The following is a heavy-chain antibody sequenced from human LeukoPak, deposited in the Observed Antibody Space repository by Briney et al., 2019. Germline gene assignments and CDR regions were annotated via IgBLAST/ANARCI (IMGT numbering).Heavy chain of an antibody. CDR3: AKESYYYIDY. CDR2: ISYDGSNK. Sequence: GGSLRLSCAASGFTFSSYGMHWVRQAPGKGLEWVAVISYDGSNKYYADSVKGRFTISRDNSKDTLYLQMNSLRAEDTAVYYCAKESYYYIDYWGQGTLVTVSS. V-gene: IGHV3-30*18. D-gene: IGHD1-26*01. J-gene: IGHJ4*02. CDR1: GFTFSSYG.